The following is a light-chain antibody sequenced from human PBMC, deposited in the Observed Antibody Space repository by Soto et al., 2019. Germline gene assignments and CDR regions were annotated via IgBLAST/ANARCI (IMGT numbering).Light chain of an antibody. CDR3: QQNYNTLIT. Sequence: DIQMTQSPSTLSASVGDRVTITCRASQSISSWLAWYQQKPGKAPKPLIYAASTLQRGVPSRFSGSGSGTDFTLTISSLQPEDFTTYYCQQNYNTLITFGQGTRLEIK. J-gene: IGKJ5*01. CDR2: AAS. V-gene: IGKV1-39*01. CDR1: QSISSW.